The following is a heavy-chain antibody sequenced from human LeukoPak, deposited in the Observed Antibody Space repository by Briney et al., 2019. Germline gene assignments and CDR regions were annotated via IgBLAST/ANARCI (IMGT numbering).Heavy chain of an antibody. CDR2: INHSGST. J-gene: IGHJ4*02. D-gene: IGHD3-3*01. V-gene: IGHV4-34*01. Sequence: SETLSLTCAVYGGSFSGYYWSWIRQPPGKGLEWIGEINHSGSTNYNPSLKSRVTISVDTSKNQFSLKLTSVTAADTAVYFCARAGGFFSPFGYRGQETLVTVSS. CDR1: GGSFSGYY. CDR3: ARAGGFFSPFGY.